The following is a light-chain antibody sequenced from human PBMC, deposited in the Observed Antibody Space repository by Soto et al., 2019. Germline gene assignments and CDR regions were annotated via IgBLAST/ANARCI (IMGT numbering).Light chain of an antibody. CDR1: QSVGSSY. CDR3: QQYTTSSWT. V-gene: IGKV3-20*01. J-gene: IGKJ1*01. Sequence: EVVLTQSPGTLSLSPGERATLSCRASQSVGSSYVAWYQQKPGQAPRVLIYGTSSRATGIPDRFSGSGSGTHFTLTISRLEPEDFAVYYCQQYTTSSWTFGQGTKVDIK. CDR2: GTS.